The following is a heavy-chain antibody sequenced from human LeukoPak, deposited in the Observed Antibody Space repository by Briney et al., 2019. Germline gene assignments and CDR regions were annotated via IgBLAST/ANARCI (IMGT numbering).Heavy chain of an antibody. D-gene: IGHD5-24*01. V-gene: IGHV4-59*01. J-gene: IGHJ4*02. CDR3: ARHRRDGSPTQD. CDR1: GDSISGFY. Sequence: SETLSLTCAVSGDSISGFYWSWIRQPPGKGLEWIGYIYYSGSANYNPSLKSRVTISVDTSKNQFSLKLNSVTAADTAVYYCARHRRDGSPTQDWGQGILVTVSS. CDR2: IYYSGSA.